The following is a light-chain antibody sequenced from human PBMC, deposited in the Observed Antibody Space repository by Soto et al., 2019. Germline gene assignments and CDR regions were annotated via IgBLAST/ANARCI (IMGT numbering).Light chain of an antibody. CDR3: LQDYNYPYT. CDR1: QGIGND. J-gene: IGKJ2*01. V-gene: IGKV1-6*01. CDR2: AAS. Sequence: AIQMTQSPSSLSASVGDRVSITCRASQGIGNDLGWYQQKPGTAPTLLIYAASSLQSGVPSRFSGSGSGTDFTLTISSLQPDDFATYYCLQDYNYPYTFGQGTKLEI.